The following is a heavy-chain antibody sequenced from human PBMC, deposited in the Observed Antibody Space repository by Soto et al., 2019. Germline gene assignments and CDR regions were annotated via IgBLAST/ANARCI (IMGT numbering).Heavy chain of an antibody. J-gene: IGHJ5*02. CDR3: ARGRYSSSWYGVXSLGRTQFDP. Sequence: SDTLSLTCAVYGGSFSGYYWSWIRQPPGKGLEWIGEINHSGSTNYNPSLKSRVTISVDTSKNQFSLKLSSVTAADTAVYYCARGRYSSSWYGVXSLGRTQFDPWGQGTLVTVSS. V-gene: IGHV4-34*01. CDR1: GGSFSGYY. D-gene: IGHD6-13*01. CDR2: INHSGST.